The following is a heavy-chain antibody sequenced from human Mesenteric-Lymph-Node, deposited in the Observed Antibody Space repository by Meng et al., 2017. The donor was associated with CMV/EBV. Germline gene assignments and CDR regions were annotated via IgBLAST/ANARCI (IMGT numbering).Heavy chain of an antibody. J-gene: IGHJ3*02. D-gene: IGHD3-10*01. CDR1: GFTFSSYW. Sequence: GGSLRLSCAASGFTFSSYWMHWVRQAPGKGLVWVSRINSDGSSTSYADSVKGRFTISRDNAKNTLYLQMNSLRAEDTAVYYCATELGSTGAFDIWGQGTMVTVSS. CDR3: ATELGSTGAFDI. V-gene: IGHV3-74*01. CDR2: INSDGSST.